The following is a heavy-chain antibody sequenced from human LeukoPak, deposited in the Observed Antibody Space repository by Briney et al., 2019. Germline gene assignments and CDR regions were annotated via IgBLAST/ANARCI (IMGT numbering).Heavy chain of an antibody. J-gene: IGHJ4*02. V-gene: IGHV3-23*01. CDR2: ISGSGDAT. CDR1: KFTFVNYA. CDR3: ARAYYYDTESYYGHFDY. Sequence: PGGSLRLSCAASKFTFVNYAMSWVRQAPGKGLEWVSSISGSGDATYYADSVKGRLTISRDNSKSTLYLQMNSLRAEDTALYYCARAYYYDTESYYGHFDYWGRGTLVTVSS. D-gene: IGHD3-10*01.